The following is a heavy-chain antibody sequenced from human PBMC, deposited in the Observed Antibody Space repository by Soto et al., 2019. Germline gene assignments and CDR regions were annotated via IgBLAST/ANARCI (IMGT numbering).Heavy chain of an antibody. CDR1: GGTFSSYA. J-gene: IGHJ5*02. V-gene: IGHV1-69*01. D-gene: IGHD2-21*02. CDR2: IIPIFGTA. Sequence: QVQLVQSGAEVKKPGSSVKVSCKASGGTFSSYAISWVRQAPGQGLEWMGGIIPIFGTANYAQKFLGRVTITADESTSTAYMELSSLRSEDTAVYYCARGYCGGDCYSWGPNWFDPWGQGTLVTVSS. CDR3: ARGYCGGDCYSWGPNWFDP.